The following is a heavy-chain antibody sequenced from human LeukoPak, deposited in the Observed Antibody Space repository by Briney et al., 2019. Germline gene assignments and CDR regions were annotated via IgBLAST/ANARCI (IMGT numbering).Heavy chain of an antibody. CDR1: GYTFTSYG. J-gene: IGHJ4*02. CDR2: ISAYNGNT. D-gene: IGHD3-9*01. Sequence: ASVKVSCKASGYTFTSYGISWVRQAPGQGLEWMGWISAYNGNTNYAQKLQGRVTMTTDTSTSTAYMELRSLRSDDTAVYYCARGGVLRYFDWSSIFDYWGQGTLVTVPS. CDR3: ARGGVLRYFDWSSIFDY. V-gene: IGHV1-18*04.